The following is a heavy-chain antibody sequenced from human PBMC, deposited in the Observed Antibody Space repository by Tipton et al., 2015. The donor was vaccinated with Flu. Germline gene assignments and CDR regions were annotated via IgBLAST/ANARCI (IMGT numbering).Heavy chain of an antibody. CDR1: GGSLSSFY. V-gene: IGHV4-4*07. J-gene: IGHJ5*01. Sequence: TLSLTCTVSGGSLSSFYWTWIRQSAGKGLEWIGRVYSSGTTNFNPSLKSRLTMSLDASKNQFSLTLNSVTAADTAVYYCARGSGSGTFVIFDFWVQVTLVTVSS. CDR3: ARGSGSGTFVIFDF. D-gene: IGHD3-10*01. CDR2: VYSSGTT.